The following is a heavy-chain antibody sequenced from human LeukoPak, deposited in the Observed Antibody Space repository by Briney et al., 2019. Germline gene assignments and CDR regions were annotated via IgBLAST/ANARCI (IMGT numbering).Heavy chain of an antibody. Sequence: PGGSLRLSCAASRFTFSSYAMHWVRQAPGKGLEWVAVISYDGSNKYYADSVKGRFTISRDNSKNTLYLQMNSLRAEDTAVYYCARASSGYVWGQGTLVTVSS. J-gene: IGHJ4*02. V-gene: IGHV3-30-3*01. CDR1: RFTFSSYA. CDR2: ISYDGSNK. D-gene: IGHD3-22*01. CDR3: ARASSGYV.